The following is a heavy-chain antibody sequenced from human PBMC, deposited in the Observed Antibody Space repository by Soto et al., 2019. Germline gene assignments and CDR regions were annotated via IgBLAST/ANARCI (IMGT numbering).Heavy chain of an antibody. CDR3: TRVGPNCSGGSCPKAYYYYGMDV. Sequence: HPGGSLRLSCAASGFTFSSYGMHWVRQGPGKGLEWVAVMYFDGTNEYYGDSVKGRFTISRDNSKNTLYLQMNSLRAEDTAVYYCTRVGPNCSGGSCPKAYYYYGMDVWGQGTTVTVSS. V-gene: IGHV3-33*01. J-gene: IGHJ6*02. CDR1: GFTFSSYG. CDR2: MYFDGTNE. D-gene: IGHD2-15*01.